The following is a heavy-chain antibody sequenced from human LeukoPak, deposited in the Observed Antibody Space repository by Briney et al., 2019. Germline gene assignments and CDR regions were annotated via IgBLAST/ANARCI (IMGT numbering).Heavy chain of an antibody. CDR3: ARAVGPFDI. Sequence: AGSLRLSCAASGFTFSTYGMHWVRQAPGKGLEWVAVIWYYGSIKYYADSVKGRFTTSRDNSKNTLYLQMNSLRAEDTAVYYCARAVGPFDIWGQGTIVIVS. CDR1: GFTFSTYG. D-gene: IGHD3-16*01. V-gene: IGHV3-33*01. J-gene: IGHJ3*02. CDR2: IWYYGSIK.